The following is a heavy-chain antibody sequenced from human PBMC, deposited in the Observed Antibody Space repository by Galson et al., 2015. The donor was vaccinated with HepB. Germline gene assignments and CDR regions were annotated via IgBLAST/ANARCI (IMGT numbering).Heavy chain of an antibody. CDR3: ATDRGEGQWLVPDY. D-gene: IGHD6-19*01. CDR1: GYTFTDYY. Sequence: VKVSCKVSGYTFTDYYMHWVQQAPGKGLEWMGLVDPEDGETIYAEKFQGRVTITADTSTDTAYMELSSLRSEDTAVYYCATDRGEGQWLVPDYWGQGTLVTVSS. V-gene: IGHV1-69-2*01. CDR2: VDPEDGET. J-gene: IGHJ4*02.